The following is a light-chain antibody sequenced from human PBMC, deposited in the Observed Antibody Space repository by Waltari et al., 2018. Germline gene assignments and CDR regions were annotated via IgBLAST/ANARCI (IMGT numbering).Light chain of an antibody. J-gene: IGLJ2*01. V-gene: IGLV2-23*02. Sequence: SALTQPASVSGSPVQSITISCTGTNSDLGRHNLFSRYQQHPGRAPKLVIHEVTKRPSGISDRFSGSKSGNMASLTISGLQAEDEADYYCSSYASRTSFAIFGGGTKLTVL. CDR2: EVT. CDR1: NSDLGRHNL. CDR3: SSYASRTSFAI.